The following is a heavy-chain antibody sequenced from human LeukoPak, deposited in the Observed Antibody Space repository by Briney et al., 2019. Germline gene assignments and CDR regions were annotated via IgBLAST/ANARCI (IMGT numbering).Heavy chain of an antibody. CDR2: IIPIFGTA. CDR3: ARDPAYYYDSSGYLGDDY. Sequence: SVKVSCKASGGTFSSYAISWVRQAPGQGLEWMGGIIPIFGTANYAQKFQGRVTITADESTSTAYMELSSLRSEDTAVYYCARDPAYYYDSSGYLGDDYWGQGTLVTVSS. CDR1: GGTFSSYA. J-gene: IGHJ4*02. D-gene: IGHD3-22*01. V-gene: IGHV1-69*13.